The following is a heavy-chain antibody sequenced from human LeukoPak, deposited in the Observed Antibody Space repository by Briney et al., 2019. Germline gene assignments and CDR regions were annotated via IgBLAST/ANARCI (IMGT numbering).Heavy chain of an antibody. J-gene: IGHJ4*02. CDR2: ISSSSSYI. CDR1: GFTFSSYS. Sequence: GGSLRLSCAASGFTFSSYSMNWVRQAPGKGLEWVSSISSSSSYIYYADSVKGRFTISRDNAKNSLYLQMNSLGAEDTAVNYCATTPYCSSTSCYRAFYFDYWGQGTLVTVSS. CDR3: ATTPYCSSTSCYRAFYFDY. D-gene: IGHD2-2*02. V-gene: IGHV3-21*01.